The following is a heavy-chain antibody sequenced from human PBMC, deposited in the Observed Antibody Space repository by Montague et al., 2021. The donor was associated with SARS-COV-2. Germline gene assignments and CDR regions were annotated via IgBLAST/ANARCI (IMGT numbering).Heavy chain of an antibody. CDR2: IYSNGDT. CDR1: GASMSGYH. CDR3: ARGSEYYYHPFDY. Sequence: SETLSLTCTVSGASMSGYHWSWIRQPSGKALEWTGRIYSNGDTTXNPSLKSRLTMSVDTSERQFSLKMTSVSAADTAIYYCARGSEYYYHPFDYWGHGNLVTVSS. J-gene: IGHJ4*01. D-gene: IGHD2/OR15-2a*01. V-gene: IGHV4-4*07.